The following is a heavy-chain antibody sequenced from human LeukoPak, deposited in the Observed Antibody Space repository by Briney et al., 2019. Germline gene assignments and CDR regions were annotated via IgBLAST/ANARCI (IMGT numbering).Heavy chain of an antibody. CDR1: GFTYSSYA. CDR3: AKLSFRRGGGEERFDY. D-gene: IGHD3-16*01. J-gene: IGHJ4*02. V-gene: IGHV3-23*01. Sequence: GGSLRLSCAPSGFTYSSYAMSWVRQAPGKGLEWISGVSGSGANTYYADSVEGRFPIYRHNYKNTLYLQMNSLRGEDTAVYFCAKLSFRRGGGEERFDYWGQGTLVTVSS. CDR2: VSGSGANT.